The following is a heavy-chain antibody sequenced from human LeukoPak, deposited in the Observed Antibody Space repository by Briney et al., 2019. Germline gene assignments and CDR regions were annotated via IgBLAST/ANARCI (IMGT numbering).Heavy chain of an antibody. V-gene: IGHV1-2*02. CDR3: TRGPEMATILFEY. D-gene: IGHD5-24*01. CDR1: GYTFTGYH. CDR2: INPNTGDT. Sequence: ASVEVSCKASGYTFTGYHMHWVRQAPGQGLEWMGWINPNTGDTNYAQKFQGRVTMTRDTSISAAYMELSWLRSDDTAVYCCTRGPEMATILFEYWGQGTLVTVA. J-gene: IGHJ4*02.